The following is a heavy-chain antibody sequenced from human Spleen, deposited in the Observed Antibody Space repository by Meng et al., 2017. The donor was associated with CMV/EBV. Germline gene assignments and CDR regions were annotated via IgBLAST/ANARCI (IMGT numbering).Heavy chain of an antibody. D-gene: IGHD3-10*01. CDR2: INHSGRT. Sequence: GSLRLSCAVYGGSFSAHYWSWIRQSPGKGLEWIGEINHSGRTNYNPSLKSRLIISVDTSKNQFSLKLSSVTAADTAVYYCAREPLTVRGVIRDWGQGTLVTVSS. CDR3: AREPLTVRGVIRD. CDR1: GGSFSAHY. J-gene: IGHJ4*02. V-gene: IGHV4-34*01.